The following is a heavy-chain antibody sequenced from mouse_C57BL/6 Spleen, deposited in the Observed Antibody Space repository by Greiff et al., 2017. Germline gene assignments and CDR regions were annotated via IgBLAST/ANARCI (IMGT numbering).Heavy chain of an antibody. CDR3: AREGGYYDYERGYYAMDY. V-gene: IGHV1-64*01. D-gene: IGHD2-4*01. J-gene: IGHJ4*01. CDR2: IHPNSGST. CDR1: GYTFTSYW. Sequence: VQLQQPGAELVKPGASVTLSCKASGYTFTSYWMHWVKQRPGQGLEWIGMIHPNSGSTNYNEKFKSKATLTVDKSSSTAYMQLSSLTSEDSAVYYCAREGGYYDYERGYYAMDYWGQGTSVTVSS.